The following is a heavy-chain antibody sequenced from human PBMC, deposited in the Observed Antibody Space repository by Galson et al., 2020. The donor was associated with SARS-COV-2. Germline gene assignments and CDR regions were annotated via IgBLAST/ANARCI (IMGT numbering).Heavy chain of an antibody. D-gene: IGHD2-15*01. CDR2: IIPIFGTA. CDR3: ARDSGGSSAGKSYYYYGMDV. CDR1: GGTFSSYA. Sequence: SVKVSCKASGGTFSSYAISWVRQAPGQGLEWMGGIIPIFGTANYAQKFQGRVTITADESTSTAYMELSSLRSEDTAVYYCARDSGGSSAGKSYYYYGMDVWGQGTTVTVSS. V-gene: IGHV1-69*13. J-gene: IGHJ6*02.